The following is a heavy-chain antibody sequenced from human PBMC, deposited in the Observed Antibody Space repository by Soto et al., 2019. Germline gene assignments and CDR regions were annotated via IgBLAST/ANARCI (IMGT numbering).Heavy chain of an antibody. V-gene: IGHV1-69*02. CDR3: ALQTHLYSGYDEGLNYFDS. CDR1: GRTFSIYT. J-gene: IGHJ4*02. Sequence: SVKVSCKASGRTFSIYTISWVRQAPGQGLEWMGRIIPILGIANYAQKFQGRVTITADKSTSTAYMELSSLRSEDTAVYYCALQTHLYSGYDEGLNYFDSWGQGTLVTVSS. D-gene: IGHD5-12*01. CDR2: IIPILGIA.